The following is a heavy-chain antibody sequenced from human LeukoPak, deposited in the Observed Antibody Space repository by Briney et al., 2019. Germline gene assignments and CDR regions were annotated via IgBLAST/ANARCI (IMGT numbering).Heavy chain of an antibody. CDR3: ARRPPQLGFFDAFDI. J-gene: IGHJ3*02. CDR1: GGSISSYY. CDR2: IYYSGSA. Sequence: PSETLSLTCTVSGGSISSYYWSWIRQPPGKGLEWIGYIYYSGSANYNPSLKSRVTISVDTSKNQFSLKLTSVTAADTAVYYCARRPPQLGFFDAFDIWGQGTMVTVSS. V-gene: IGHV4-59*08. D-gene: IGHD2/OR15-2a*01.